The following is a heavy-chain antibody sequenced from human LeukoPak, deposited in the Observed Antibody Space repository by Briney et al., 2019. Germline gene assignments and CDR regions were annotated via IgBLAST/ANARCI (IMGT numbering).Heavy chain of an antibody. CDR1: GLTFSSYA. Sequence: GGSLRLSCAASGLTFSSYAMSWVRQAPGKGLEWVSGISGSGGTTYYADSVKGHFTISRDNFKNTLYVQMNSLRAEDTAVYYCAKFRAASYYYYGMDVWGQGATVTVSS. D-gene: IGHD6-25*01. J-gene: IGHJ6*02. V-gene: IGHV3-23*01. CDR2: ISGSGGTT. CDR3: AKFRAASYYYYGMDV.